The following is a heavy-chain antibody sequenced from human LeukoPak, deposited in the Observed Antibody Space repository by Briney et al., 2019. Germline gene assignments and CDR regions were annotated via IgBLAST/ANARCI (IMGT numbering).Heavy chain of an antibody. V-gene: IGHV5-51*01. CDR1: GYSFTSYW. CDR3: ARRVTGSYGPPDWFDP. J-gene: IGHJ5*02. D-gene: IGHD1-26*01. Sequence: GESLKISFKGSGYSFTSYWIGWVRQMPGKGLGWMGIIYPGDSDTRYSPSFQGQVTISADKSISTAYLQWSSLKASDTAMYYCARRVTGSYGPPDWFDPWGQGTLVTVSS. CDR2: IYPGDSDT.